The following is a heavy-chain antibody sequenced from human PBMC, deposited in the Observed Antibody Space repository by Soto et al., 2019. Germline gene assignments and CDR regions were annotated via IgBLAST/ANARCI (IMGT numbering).Heavy chain of an antibody. J-gene: IGHJ4*02. D-gene: IGHD2-21*02. CDR2: FNPANRNT. Sequence: QVQLVQSGAEVKRPGTSVKVSCKVSGYTFTNYGINWVRQAPGQGLEWVGWFNPANRNTNYAQKFQDRVSMTTATSTNTAYMELRGLRSDDTAVYYCARVRFGDPFDFCGQGTRVTVSS. CDR1: GYTFTNYG. V-gene: IGHV1-18*01. CDR3: ARVRFGDPFDF.